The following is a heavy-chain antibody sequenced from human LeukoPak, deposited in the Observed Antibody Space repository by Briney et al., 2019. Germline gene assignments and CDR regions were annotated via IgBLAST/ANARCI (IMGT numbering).Heavy chain of an antibody. CDR3: ARVGCSSTSCYAGGWFDP. CDR2: IYSGGST. D-gene: IGHD2-2*01. CDR1: GFTVSSNY. V-gene: IGHV3-53*01. Sequence: PGGSLRLSCAASGFTVSSNYMSWVPQAPGKGLEWVSVIYSGGSTYYADSVKGRFTISRDNSKNTLYLQMNSLRAEDTAVYYCARVGCSSTSCYAGGWFDPWGQGTLVTVSS. J-gene: IGHJ5*02.